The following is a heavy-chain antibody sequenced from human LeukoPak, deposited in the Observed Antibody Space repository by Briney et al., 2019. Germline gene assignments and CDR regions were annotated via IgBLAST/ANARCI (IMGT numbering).Heavy chain of an antibody. Sequence: PGGSLRLSCVASGISFSSYWMVWVRQAPGKGLEWVANIKYDGTHKFYADSVKGRFTISRDNAKNSLFLEMNSLTADDTAVYFCASSHDI. V-gene: IGHV3-7*01. J-gene: IGHJ3*02. CDR1: GISFSSYW. CDR3: ASSHDI. CDR2: IKYDGTHK.